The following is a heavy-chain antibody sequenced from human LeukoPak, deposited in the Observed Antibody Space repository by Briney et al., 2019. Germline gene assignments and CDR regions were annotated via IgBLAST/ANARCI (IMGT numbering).Heavy chain of an antibody. CDR3: ARDLMRYYDSSGYSAIQH. CDR1: GYSFTSYY. J-gene: IGHJ1*01. Sequence: GASVKVSCKTSGYSFTSYYIHWVRQAPGQGLEWMGVINPSGGSTSYTQKFQGRVTMTRDTSTSTVYMELSSLTSEDTAVYYCARDLMRYYDSSGYSAIQHWGQGTLVTVSS. CDR2: INPSGGST. V-gene: IGHV1-46*01. D-gene: IGHD3-22*01.